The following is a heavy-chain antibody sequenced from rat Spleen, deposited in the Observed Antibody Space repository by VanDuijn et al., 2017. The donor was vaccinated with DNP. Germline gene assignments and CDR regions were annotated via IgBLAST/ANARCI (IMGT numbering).Heavy chain of an antibody. CDR1: GFSLTNYG. CDR2: ISSGGST. Sequence: QVQLKESGPVLVQASETLSLTCTVSGFSLTNYGVIWVRQPPGKGLEWIAAISSGGSTYYNSALKSRLSICRDTSKSQVFLKMNSLQTEDTAIYFCTRVWTRLYYFDYWGQGVMVTVSS. D-gene: IGHD4-2*01. CDR3: TRVWTRLYYFDY. V-gene: IGHV2S12*01. J-gene: IGHJ2*01.